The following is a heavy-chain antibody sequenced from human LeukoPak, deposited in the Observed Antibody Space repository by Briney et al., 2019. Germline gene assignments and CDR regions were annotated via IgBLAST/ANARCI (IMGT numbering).Heavy chain of an antibody. V-gene: IGHV4-34*01. D-gene: IGHD3-22*01. CDR2: INHSGST. CDR3: ARPLNYYDLYGWFDP. J-gene: IGHJ5*02. Sequence: SETLSLTCAVYGGSFSGYCWSWIRQPPGKGLEWIGEINHSGSTNYNPSLKSRVTISVDTSKNQFSLKLSSVTAADTAVYYCARPLNYYDLYGWFDPWGQGTLVTVSS. CDR1: GGSFSGYC.